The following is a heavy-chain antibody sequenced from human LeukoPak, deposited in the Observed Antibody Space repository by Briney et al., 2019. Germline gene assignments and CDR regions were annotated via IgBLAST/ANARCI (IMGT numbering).Heavy chain of an antibody. CDR2: IYSGGST. V-gene: IGHV3-66*04. CDR3: ARHLTDAYYYYYGMDV. Sequence: GGSLRLSCAASGFTVSSNYMSWVRQAPWKGLEWVSLIYSGGSTYYADSVKGRFTISRDNSKNTLYLQMNSLRAEDTAVYYCARHLTDAYYYYYGMDVWGQGTTVTVSS. J-gene: IGHJ6*02. D-gene: IGHD1-20*01. CDR1: GFTVSSNY.